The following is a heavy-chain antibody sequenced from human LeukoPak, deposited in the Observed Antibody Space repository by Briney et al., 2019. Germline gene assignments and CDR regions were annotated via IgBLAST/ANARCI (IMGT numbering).Heavy chain of an antibody. D-gene: IGHD2-2*01. CDR3: ARALYCSSTSCYPYYYYYYMDV. CDR1: GGSISSSSYY. CDR2: IYYSGST. J-gene: IGHJ6*03. V-gene: IGHV4-39*01. Sequence: KPSETLSLTCTVSGGSISSSSYYWGWIRQPPGKGLEWIGSIYYSGSTYYNPSLKSRVTISVDTSENQFSLKLSSVTAADTAVYYCARALYCSSTSCYPYYYYYYMDVWGKGTTVTVSS.